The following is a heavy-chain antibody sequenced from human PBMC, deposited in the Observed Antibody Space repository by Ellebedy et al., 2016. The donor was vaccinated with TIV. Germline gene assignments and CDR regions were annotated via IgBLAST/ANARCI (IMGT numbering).Heavy chain of an antibody. D-gene: IGHD1-14*01. CDR1: GDSLNNNY. CDR3: AREPALPRGQFDT. Sequence: MPSETLSLTCTVSGDSLNNNYWSWIRQPAGKGLEWIGRIYSSGRTRTNASLRSRVTMSLDTSKNKFSLNLSSVTAADTAGYYCAREPALPRGQFDTWGQGTLVTGSS. J-gene: IGHJ5*02. V-gene: IGHV4-4*07. CDR2: IYSSGRT.